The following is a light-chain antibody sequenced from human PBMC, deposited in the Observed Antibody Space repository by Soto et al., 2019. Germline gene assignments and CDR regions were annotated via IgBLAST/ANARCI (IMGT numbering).Light chain of an antibody. CDR1: QTVGSY. CDR3: QQRSNWPLPWT. J-gene: IGKJ1*01. V-gene: IGKV3-11*01. CDR2: NAS. Sequence: EIVLTQSPATLSLSPGERATLSCRASQTVGSYLAWYQQKPGQVPRLLIYNASNRATGIPARFSGSGSGTDFTLTISSLEPEAFAVYYCQQRSNWPLPWTFRPGAKVEIK.